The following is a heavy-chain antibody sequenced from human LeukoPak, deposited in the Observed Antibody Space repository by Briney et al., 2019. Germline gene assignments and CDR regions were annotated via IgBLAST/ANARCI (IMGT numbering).Heavy chain of an antibody. CDR2: IRCSSSYT. V-gene: IGHV3-11*05. CDR3: ARDRPYYYGSGSRLYYFDY. D-gene: IGHD3-10*01. J-gene: IGHJ4*02. CDR1: GFTFSDYY. Sequence: GGSLRLSCAASGFTFSDYYMSWIRQAPGKGLEWVSYIRCSSSYTNYADSVKGRFTISRDNAKNSLYLQMNSLRAEDTAVYYCARDRPYYYGSGSRLYYFDYWGQGTLVTVSS.